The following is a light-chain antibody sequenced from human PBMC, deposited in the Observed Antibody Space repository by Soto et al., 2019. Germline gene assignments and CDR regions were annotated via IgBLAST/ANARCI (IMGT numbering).Light chain of an antibody. Sequence: QSVLTQPASVSGSPGQSITISCTGTSSDVGGYNYVSWYQQHPGKAPKLMIYEVSNRPSGVSNRFSGSKSGNTASLTISGLRAEDEADYYCSSYTSSSTGYVFGTGTKVTVL. CDR2: EVS. V-gene: IGLV2-14*01. J-gene: IGLJ1*01. CDR3: SSYTSSSTGYV. CDR1: SSDVGGYNY.